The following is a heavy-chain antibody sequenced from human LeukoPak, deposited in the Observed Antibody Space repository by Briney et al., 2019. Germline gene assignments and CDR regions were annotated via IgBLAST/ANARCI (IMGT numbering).Heavy chain of an antibody. CDR1: GFTFSDYA. CDR3: ARDLVTVTKGFDI. J-gene: IGHJ3*02. V-gene: IGHV3-64*01. D-gene: IGHD4-17*01. Sequence: PGGSLRLSCAASGFTFSDYAMHWVCQAPGKGLEFVSVIGPIGVYTYYANSVKGRFTISRDNSKSTVSLQMGSLRDEDMAVYYCARDLVTVTKGFDIWGQGTMVSVSS. CDR2: IGPIGVYT.